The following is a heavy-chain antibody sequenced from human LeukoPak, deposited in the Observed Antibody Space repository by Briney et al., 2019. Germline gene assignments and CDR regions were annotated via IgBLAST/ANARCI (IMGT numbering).Heavy chain of an antibody. CDR2: INPNSGGT. Sequence: ASVKVSCKASGYTFTGHYLHWVRQAPGQGLEWMGWINPNSGGTNYAQKFQGRVTMTRDTSISTAYMELSRLRSDDTAVYYCAREEWELLAFDYWGQGTLVTVSS. D-gene: IGHD1-26*01. CDR3: AREEWELLAFDY. CDR1: GYTFTGHY. J-gene: IGHJ4*02. V-gene: IGHV1-2*02.